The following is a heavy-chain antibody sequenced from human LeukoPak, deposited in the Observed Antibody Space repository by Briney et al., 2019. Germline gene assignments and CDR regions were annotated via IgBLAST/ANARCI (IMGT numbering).Heavy chain of an antibody. CDR1: GFTFSSYG. V-gene: IGHV3-33*01. Sequence: AGGSLRLSCAASGFTFSSYGMHWVRQAPGKGLEWVAVIWSDGTNKFYADSVKGRFTISRDNSKNTMYMQTNSLRADDTAVYYCARAPSGYVYFDYWGQGTLVTVSS. J-gene: IGHJ4*02. CDR3: ARAPSGYVYFDY. D-gene: IGHD5-12*01. CDR2: IWSDGTNK.